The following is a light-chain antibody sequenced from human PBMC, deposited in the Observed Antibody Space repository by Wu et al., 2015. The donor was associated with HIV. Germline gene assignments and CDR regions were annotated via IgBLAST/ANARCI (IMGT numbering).Light chain of an antibody. CDR2: GAS. CDR3: QQYNEWPA. CDR1: QSVSSSY. V-gene: IGKV3-20*01. Sequence: EIVLTQSPGTLSLSPGERATLSCRASQSVSSSYLAWYQQKPGQAPRLLIYGASSRATGIPDRFSGSGSGTEFTLTISSVQSEDFAVYICQQYNEWPAFGQGTKVEIK. J-gene: IGKJ1*01.